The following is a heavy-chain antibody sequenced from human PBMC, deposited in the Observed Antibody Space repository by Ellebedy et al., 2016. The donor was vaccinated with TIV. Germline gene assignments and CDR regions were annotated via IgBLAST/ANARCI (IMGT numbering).Heavy chain of an antibody. D-gene: IGHD6-13*01. J-gene: IGHJ4*02. CDR1: GFTFSDYH. CDR2: IDFSGRTI. CDR3: VRIGYITSWYREAY. V-gene: IGHV3-11*01. Sequence: GESLKISCVASGFTFSDYHMSWVRQAPGKGREWLSNIDFSGRTIYAADSVKGRFTTSRDNARNSLYLQMNALRAEYTAVYYCVRIGYITSWYREAYWGQGTLVTVSS.